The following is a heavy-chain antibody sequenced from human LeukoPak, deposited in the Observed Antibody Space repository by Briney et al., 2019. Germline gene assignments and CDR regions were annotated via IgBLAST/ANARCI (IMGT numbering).Heavy chain of an antibody. D-gene: IGHD3-10*01. J-gene: IGHJ4*02. V-gene: IGHV3-53*01. CDR3: AKTSGSPHYFDY. CDR2: IYSGGST. Sequence: GGSLRLSCAASGFTVSSNYMSWVRQAPGKGLEWVSVIYSGGSTYYADSVEGRFTISRDNSKNTLYLQMNSLRAEDTAVYYCAKTSGSPHYFDYWGQGTLVTVSS. CDR1: GFTVSSNY.